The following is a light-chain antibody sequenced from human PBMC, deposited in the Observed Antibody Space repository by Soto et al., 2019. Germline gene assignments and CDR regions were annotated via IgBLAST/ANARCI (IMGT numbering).Light chain of an antibody. J-gene: IGKJ1*01. CDR2: GAF. Sequence: EIVMTQSPVTLSVSPGERATLSCRASQSINSNLAWYQQKPGQAPSLLIYGAFTRATGIPARFSGTGSGTEFTLTISSLQSEDLALYYCQQYNDWPRTFGQGTKVDTK. CDR1: QSINSN. CDR3: QQYNDWPRT. V-gene: IGKV3-15*01.